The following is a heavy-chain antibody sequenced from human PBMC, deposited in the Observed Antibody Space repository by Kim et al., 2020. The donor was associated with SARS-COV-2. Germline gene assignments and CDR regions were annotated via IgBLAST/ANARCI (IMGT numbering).Heavy chain of an antibody. Sequence: SETLSLTCTVSGGSISSSSYYWGWIRQPPGKGLEWIGSIYYSGSTYYNPSLKSRVTISVDTSKNQFSLKLSSVTAADTAVYYCARHGRSGKSGDYWDYYYYFGMDVWGQGTTVTVSS. J-gene: IGHJ6*02. CDR2: IYYSGST. CDR3: ARHGRSGKSGDYWDYYYYFGMDV. V-gene: IGHV4-39*01. D-gene: IGHD4-17*01. CDR1: GGSISSSSYY.